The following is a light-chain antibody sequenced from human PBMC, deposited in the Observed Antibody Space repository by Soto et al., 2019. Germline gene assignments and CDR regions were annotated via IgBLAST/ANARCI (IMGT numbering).Light chain of an antibody. V-gene: IGKV3-20*01. Sequence: ILLTQSPGTLSLSPGERATLSCRASQSVRSEYFAWYQQTPGEAPRLLIYGTSSRATGIPARFSGSGSGTDFTLTISRLEPEDFAVYYCQHYDSSPQTFGQGTKVEI. CDR3: QHYDSSPQT. J-gene: IGKJ1*01. CDR2: GTS. CDR1: QSVRSEY.